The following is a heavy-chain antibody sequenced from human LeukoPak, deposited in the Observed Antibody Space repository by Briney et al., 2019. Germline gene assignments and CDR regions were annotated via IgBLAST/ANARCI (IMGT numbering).Heavy chain of an antibody. V-gene: IGHV4-38-2*02. Sequence: TSETLSLTCTVSDYSISDGYYWGWIRQPPGKGLEWIASIYHTGSSEYNPSLRSRISISVDTSKNQFTLKLTSVTAADTAMYFCARDRGMDDFDSPVGWFDSWGQGTLVTVSS. D-gene: IGHD3-10*01. CDR2: IYHTGSS. CDR1: DYSISDGYY. CDR3: ARDRGMDDFDSPVGWFDS. J-gene: IGHJ5*01.